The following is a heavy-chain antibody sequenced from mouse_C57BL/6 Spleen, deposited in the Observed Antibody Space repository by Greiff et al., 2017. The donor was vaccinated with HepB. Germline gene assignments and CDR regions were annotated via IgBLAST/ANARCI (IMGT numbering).Heavy chain of an antibody. CDR1: GYAFSSSW. CDR3: AKALLGFAY. V-gene: IGHV1-82*01. J-gene: IGHJ3*01. Sequence: QVQLQQSGPELVKPGASVKISCKASGYAFSSSWMNWVKQRPGKGLEWIGRIYPGDGDTNYNGKFKGKATLTADKSSSTAYMQLSSLTSDDSAVYFCAKALLGFAYWGQGTLVTVSA. D-gene: IGHD2-10*01. CDR2: IYPGDGDT.